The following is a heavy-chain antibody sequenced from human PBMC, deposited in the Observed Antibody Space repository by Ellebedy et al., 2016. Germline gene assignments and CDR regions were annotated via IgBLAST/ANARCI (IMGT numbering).Heavy chain of an antibody. Sequence: GESLKISCKGSGYSFTSYWIGWVRQMPGKGLEWMGIIYPGDSDTRYSPSFQGQVTISADKSISTAYLQWSSLKASDTAMYYWARPRRVRREWFDPWGQGTLVTVSS. CDR2: IYPGDSDT. CDR1: GYSFTSYW. CDR3: ARPRRVRREWFDP. J-gene: IGHJ5*02. V-gene: IGHV5-51*01. D-gene: IGHD1-1*01.